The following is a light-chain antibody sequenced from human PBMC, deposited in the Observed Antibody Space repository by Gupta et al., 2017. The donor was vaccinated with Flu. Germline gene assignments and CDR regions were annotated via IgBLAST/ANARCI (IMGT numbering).Light chain of an antibody. CDR2: RNN. J-gene: IGLJ3*02. V-gene: IGLV1-47*01. Sequence: QSVLTQPPSASVTPGQRVTFSCSGSSSNIGSNYVYWYQQLPGTAPKVLIYRNNQRPSGVPDRFSGSKSGTSASLAISGLRTEDEADYYCAAWDDSLSGWVFGGGTKLTVL. CDR1: SSNIGSNY. CDR3: AAWDDSLSGWV.